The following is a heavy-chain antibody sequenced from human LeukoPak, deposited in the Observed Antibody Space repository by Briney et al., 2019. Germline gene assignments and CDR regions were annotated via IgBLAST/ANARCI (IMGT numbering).Heavy chain of an antibody. V-gene: IGHV1-69*05. CDR3: ARDSYDSSGYYRSHFDY. Sequence: SVKVSCKASGGTFSSYAISWVRQAPGQGLEWMGRIIPIFGTANYAQKFQGRVTITTDESTSTAYMELSSLRSEDTAVYYCARDSYDSSGYYRSHFDYWGQGTLVTVSS. D-gene: IGHD3-22*01. CDR1: GGTFSSYA. J-gene: IGHJ4*02. CDR2: IIPIFGTA.